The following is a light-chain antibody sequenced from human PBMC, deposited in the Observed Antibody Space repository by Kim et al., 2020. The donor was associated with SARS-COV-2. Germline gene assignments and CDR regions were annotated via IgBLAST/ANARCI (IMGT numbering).Light chain of an antibody. V-gene: IGLV3-21*04. J-gene: IGLJ3*02. CDR2: YDS. CDR3: QVWDSSSDPWV. CDR1: NIGSKS. Sequence: GKTARITCGGNNIGSKSVHWYQQKPGQAPVLVIYYDSDRPSGIPERFSGSNSGNTATLTISRVEAGDEADYYCQVWDSSSDPWVFGGGTQLTVL.